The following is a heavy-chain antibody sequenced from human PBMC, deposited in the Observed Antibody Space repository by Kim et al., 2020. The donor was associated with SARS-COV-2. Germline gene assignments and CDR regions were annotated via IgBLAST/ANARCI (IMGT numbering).Heavy chain of an antibody. Sequence: GGSLRLSCAASGFTFISYGMHWVRQTPGKGLEWVAVTSYDGSDKYYTDSVKGRFTISRDNSKSTLYLQMNSLRAEDTALYYCAKDRKAVAVRRGLSGGAIDYWGLGTLVTVSS. CDR2: TSYDGSDK. CDR3: AKDRKAVAVRRGLSGGAIDY. D-gene: IGHD6-19*01. V-gene: IGHV3-30*18. J-gene: IGHJ4*02. CDR1: GFTFISYG.